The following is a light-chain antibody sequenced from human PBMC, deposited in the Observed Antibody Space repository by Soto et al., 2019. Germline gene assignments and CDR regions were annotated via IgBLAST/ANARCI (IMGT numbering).Light chain of an antibody. V-gene: IGKV1-39*01. CDR2: AAS. J-gene: IGKJ1*01. Sequence: DSQMTQSPSSLSASVGDSVSITCRASQSIDNDLNWYQQKPGKAPNLLIYAASTLLSGVPSRFSGGGSGTHFTLTISSLQPEDFATYYCHQSDSSPETFGHGTKVEIK. CDR1: QSIDND. CDR3: HQSDSSPET.